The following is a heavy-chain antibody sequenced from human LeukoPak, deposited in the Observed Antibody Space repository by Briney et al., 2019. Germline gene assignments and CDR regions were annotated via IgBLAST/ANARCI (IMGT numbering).Heavy chain of an antibody. J-gene: IGHJ4*02. D-gene: IGHD2-8*01. CDR2: TYYRSKWYN. Sequence: SQTLSLTCVISGDXVSSNSVAWNWIRQSPSRGLEWLGNTYYRSKWYNDYAASVISRITINPDTSKNQFSLQLNSVTPEDTAVYYCARGVSYSFDYWGQGTLVTVSS. CDR3: ARGVSYSFDY. V-gene: IGHV6-1*01. CDR1: GDXVSSNSVA.